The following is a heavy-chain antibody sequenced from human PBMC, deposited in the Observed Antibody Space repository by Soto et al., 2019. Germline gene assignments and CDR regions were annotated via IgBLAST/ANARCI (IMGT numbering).Heavy chain of an antibody. CDR1: GFTSSSYA. D-gene: IGHD4-4*01. CDR3: ARDRNYDYYFDY. J-gene: IGHJ4*02. Sequence: PGGSLRLSCAPSGFTSSSYAMHWVRQAPGKGLEWVAVISYDGSNKYYADSVKGRFTISRDNSKNTLYLQMNSLRAEDTAVYYCARDRNYDYYFDYWGQGTLVTVS. CDR2: ISYDGSNK. V-gene: IGHV3-30-3*01.